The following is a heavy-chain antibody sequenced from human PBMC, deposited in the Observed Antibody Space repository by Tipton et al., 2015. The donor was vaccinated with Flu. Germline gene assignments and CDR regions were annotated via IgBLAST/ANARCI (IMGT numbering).Heavy chain of an antibody. J-gene: IGHJ5*02. Sequence: TLSLTCNVSGGSINNYYWTWIRRPPGEGLEWIGYISDSGDANYNPSLSSRVTISVDTSRKHISLQLRSVTAADTAVYYCARAVYDFWTVHLSYFDPWGQGTLVTVSS. CDR3: ARAVYDFWTVHLSYFDP. V-gene: IGHV4-59*01. CDR1: GGSINNYY. D-gene: IGHD3/OR15-3a*01. CDR2: ISDSGDA.